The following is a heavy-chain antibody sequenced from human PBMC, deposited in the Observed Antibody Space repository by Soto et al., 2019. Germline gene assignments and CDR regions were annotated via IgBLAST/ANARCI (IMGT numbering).Heavy chain of an antibody. J-gene: IGHJ6*02. V-gene: IGHV5-51*01. CDR3: ARHFRYYYDSSGYYQRLLGDYYYYYGMDV. CDR2: IYPGDSDT. D-gene: IGHD3-22*01. CDR1: GYSFTSYW. Sequence: PGESLKISCKGSGYSFTSYWIGWVRQMPGKGLEWMGIIYPGDSDTRYSPSFQGQVTISADKSISTAYLQWSSLKASDTAMYYCARHFRYYYDSSGYYQRLLGDYYYYYGMDVWGQGTTVTVSS.